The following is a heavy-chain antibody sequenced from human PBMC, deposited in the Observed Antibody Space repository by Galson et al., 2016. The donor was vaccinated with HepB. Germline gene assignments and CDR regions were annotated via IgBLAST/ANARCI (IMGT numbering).Heavy chain of an antibody. J-gene: IGHJ2*01. CDR3: VRDGATWHFDF. Sequence: SLRLSCAASGFSFSSYEMNWVRQAPGKGLEWVAYTNAGGGKLYYPDSVRGRFTISRDNAKESLYLQMNSLTAEDTGLYSCVRDGATWHFDFWGRGTLVTVSS. CDR1: GFSFSSYE. V-gene: IGHV3-48*03. CDR2: TNAGGGKL. D-gene: IGHD1-26*01.